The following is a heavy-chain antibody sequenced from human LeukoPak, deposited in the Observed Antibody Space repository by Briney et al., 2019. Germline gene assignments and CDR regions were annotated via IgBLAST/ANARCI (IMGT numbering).Heavy chain of an antibody. D-gene: IGHD3-10*01. Sequence: PGRSLRLSCAASGFTFSSYGMHWVRQAPGKGLEWVAVIWYDGSNKYYADSVKGRFTISRDNSKNTLYLQMNSLRAEDTAVYYCARELSRVRGASGYWGQGTLVTVSS. V-gene: IGHV3-33*01. CDR2: IWYDGSNK. J-gene: IGHJ4*02. CDR1: GFTFSSYG. CDR3: ARELSRVRGASGY.